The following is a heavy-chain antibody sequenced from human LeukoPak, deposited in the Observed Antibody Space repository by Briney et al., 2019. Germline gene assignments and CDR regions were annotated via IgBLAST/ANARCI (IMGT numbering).Heavy chain of an antibody. CDR1: GFTFSSYS. Sequence: GGYLRLSCAASGFTFSSYSMNWVRHAPGKGLEWVSSISSSSSYIYYADSVKGRFTISRDNAKNSLYLQMHSLRAEDTAVYYCARGGGWSRQRGFDYWGQGTLVTVSS. CDR2: ISSSSSYI. D-gene: IGHD2-15*01. CDR3: ARGGGWSRQRGFDY. J-gene: IGHJ4*02. V-gene: IGHV3-21*01.